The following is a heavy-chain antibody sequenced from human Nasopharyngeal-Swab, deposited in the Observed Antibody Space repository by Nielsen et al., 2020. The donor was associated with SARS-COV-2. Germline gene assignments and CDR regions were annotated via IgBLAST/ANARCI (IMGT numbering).Heavy chain of an antibody. Sequence: WIRQPPGKAREWLALMYWNDDKRYSPSLKRRLTITKDTAKKQVVLTMTNMDPVDTATYYCAHRGGYCSSTSCYTAFEFVVEYYFDYWGQGTLVTVSS. D-gene: IGHD2-2*02. V-gene: IGHV2-5*01. J-gene: IGHJ4*02. CDR3: AHRGGYCSSTSCYTAFEFVVEYYFDY. CDR2: MYWNDDK.